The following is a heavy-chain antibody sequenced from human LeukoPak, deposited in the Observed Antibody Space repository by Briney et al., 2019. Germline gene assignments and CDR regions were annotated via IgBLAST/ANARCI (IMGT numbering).Heavy chain of an antibody. J-gene: IGHJ3*02. CDR3: ASIVVPAASQEGPGGFDI. CDR2: IYYTGST. Sequence: SETLSLTCTVSGGSISSYYWSWIRQPPGKGLEWIGYIYYTGSTNYNPPLKSRVTISVDTSKNQFSLNLSSVTAGDTAMYYCASIVVPAASQEGPGGFDIWGQGTMVTVSS. D-gene: IGHD2-2*01. V-gene: IGHV4-59*01. CDR1: GGSISSYY.